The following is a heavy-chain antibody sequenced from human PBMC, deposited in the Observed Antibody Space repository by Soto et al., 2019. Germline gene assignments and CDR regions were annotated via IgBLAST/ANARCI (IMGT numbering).Heavy chain of an antibody. Sequence: QLQLQESGSGLVKPSQTLSLTCAVSGGSISSGGYSWSWIRQPPGKGLEWIGYIYHSGSTYYNPSLKSRVTISVDRYKNQFPLKLSSVTAADTAVYYCARSMTVVAFDIWGQGTMVTVSS. CDR1: GGSISSGGYS. CDR2: IYHSGST. D-gene: IGHD2-21*01. V-gene: IGHV4-30-2*01. CDR3: ARSMTVVAFDI. J-gene: IGHJ3*02.